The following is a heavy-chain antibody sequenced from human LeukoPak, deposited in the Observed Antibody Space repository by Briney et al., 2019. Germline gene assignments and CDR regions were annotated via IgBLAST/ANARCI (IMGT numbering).Heavy chain of an antibody. CDR2: IYSGGST. V-gene: IGHV3-66*01. CDR1: GFTVSSNY. CDR3: ASVAAGDMDFDY. D-gene: IGHD6-13*01. J-gene: IGHJ4*02. Sequence: GGSLRLSCAASGFTVSSNYMIWVRQAPGKGLEWVSVIYSGGSTYYADSVKGRFTISRDNSQNTLYLQMKSLRDEDTAVYYCASVAAGDMDFDYWGQGTLVTVSS.